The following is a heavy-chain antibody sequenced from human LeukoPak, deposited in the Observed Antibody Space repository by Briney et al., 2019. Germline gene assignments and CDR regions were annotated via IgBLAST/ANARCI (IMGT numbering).Heavy chain of an antibody. Sequence: GGSLRLSCAASGFTFSSYGMHWVRQTPGKGLEWVAVIWYDGSNKYYADSVKGRFTISRDNSKNTLYLQMNSLRAEDTAVYYCARDRYSSGWSDAFDIWGQGTMVTVSS. V-gene: IGHV3-33*01. J-gene: IGHJ3*02. CDR3: ARDRYSSGWSDAFDI. CDR2: IWYDGSNK. D-gene: IGHD6-19*01. CDR1: GFTFSSYG.